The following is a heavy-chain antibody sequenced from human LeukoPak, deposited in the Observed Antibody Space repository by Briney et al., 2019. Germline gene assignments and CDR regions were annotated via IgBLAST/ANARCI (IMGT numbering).Heavy chain of an antibody. J-gene: IGHJ6*03. V-gene: IGHV3-11*01. Sequence: GGSLRLSCAVSGFTVSHYSMNWIRQAPGKGLEWVSYISTSGSTIYYADSVKGRFTISRDNAKTSLYLQMNSLRADDTAVYYCARVRKLSYMDVWGQGTTVTVSS. CDR2: ISTSGSTI. CDR1: GFTVSHYS. CDR3: ARVRKLSYMDV.